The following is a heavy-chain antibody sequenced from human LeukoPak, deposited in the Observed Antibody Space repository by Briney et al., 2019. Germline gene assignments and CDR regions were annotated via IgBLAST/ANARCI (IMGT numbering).Heavy chain of an antibody. CDR1: GGTFSSYA. J-gene: IGHJ3*02. Sequence: ASVKVSCKASGGTFSSYAISWVRQAPGQGLEWMGGIIPIFGTANYAQKFQGRVTITTDESTSTAYMELSSLRSEDTAVYHCATPGGPTTGDDAFDIWGQGTMVTVSS. CDR3: ATPGGPTTGDDAFDI. D-gene: IGHD7-27*01. CDR2: IIPIFGTA. V-gene: IGHV1-69*05.